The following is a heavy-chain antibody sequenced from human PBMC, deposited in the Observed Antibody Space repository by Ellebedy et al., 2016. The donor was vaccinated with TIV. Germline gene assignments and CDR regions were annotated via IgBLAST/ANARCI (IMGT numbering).Heavy chain of an antibody. CDR1: GFSLSTSGVG. V-gene: IGHV4-61*08. J-gene: IGHJ5*02. CDR2: IYYSGST. D-gene: IGHD4-17*01. CDR3: ARVLTTVTTWSNWFDP. Sequence: SGPTLVXPTQTLTLTYTFSGFSLSTSGVGVGWIRQPPGKGLEWIGYIYYSGSTNYNPSLKSRVTISVDTSKNQFSLKLSSVTAADTAVYYCARVLTTVTTWSNWFDPWGQGTLVTVSS.